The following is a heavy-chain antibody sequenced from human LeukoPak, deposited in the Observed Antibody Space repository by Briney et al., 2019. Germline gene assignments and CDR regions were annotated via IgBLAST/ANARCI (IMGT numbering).Heavy chain of an antibody. Sequence: SETLSLTCAVYSGSFSDYYWTWFRQPPGKGLEWIGEFNHNWGAKYNPSLKSRVTISVDTSKNHLSLSLNSVTAADTAVYYCAREGSDYYGSGSYYRSYYYYMDVWGKGTTVTISS. CDR1: SGSFSDYY. V-gene: IGHV4-34*01. D-gene: IGHD3-10*01. CDR3: AREGSDYYGSGSYYRSYYYYMDV. J-gene: IGHJ6*03. CDR2: FNHNWGA.